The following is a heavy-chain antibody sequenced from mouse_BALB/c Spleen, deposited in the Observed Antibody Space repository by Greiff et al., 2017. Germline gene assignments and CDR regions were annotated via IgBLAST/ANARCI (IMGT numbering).Heavy chain of an antibody. D-gene: IGHD2-1*01. CDR1: GFTFSSYG. CDR2: ISSGGSYT. V-gene: IGHV5-6*02. Sequence: DVMLVESGGDLVKPGGSLKLSCAASGFTFSSYGMSWVRQTPDKRLEWVATISSGGSYTYYPDSVKGRFTISRDNAKNTLYLQMSSLKSEDTAMYYCARHGKAYYAMDYWGQGTSVTVSS. CDR3: ARHGKAYYAMDY. J-gene: IGHJ4*01.